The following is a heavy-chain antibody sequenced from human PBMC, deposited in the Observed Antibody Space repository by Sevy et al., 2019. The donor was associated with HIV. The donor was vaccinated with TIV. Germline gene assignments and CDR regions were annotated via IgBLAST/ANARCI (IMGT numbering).Heavy chain of an antibody. Sequence: GGSLRLSCAASGFTFSSYAMHWVRQAPGKGLEWVADIIYDGSKKYYADSVKGRFTISRDNSKNTLYLQMNSLRAEDRAVYYCARDQHDYAGNVRTGWFDPWGQRTLVTVSS. D-gene: IGHD4-17*01. CDR3: ARDQHDYAGNVRTGWFDP. V-gene: IGHV3-30-3*01. CDR1: GFTFSSYA. J-gene: IGHJ5*02. CDR2: IIYDGSKK.